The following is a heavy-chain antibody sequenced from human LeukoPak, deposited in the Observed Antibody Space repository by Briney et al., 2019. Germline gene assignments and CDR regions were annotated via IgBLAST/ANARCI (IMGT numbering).Heavy chain of an antibody. J-gene: IGHJ6*03. Sequence: SETLSLTCTVSGGSISSYYWSWIRQPPGKGLEWIGYIYYSGSTNYNPSLKSRVTISVDTSKNQFSLKLSSVTPADTAVYDCARVGGYDPYYMDVWGKGTTVTVSS. CDR1: GGSISSYY. D-gene: IGHD5-12*01. V-gene: IGHV4-59*12. CDR2: IYYSGST. CDR3: ARVGGYDPYYMDV.